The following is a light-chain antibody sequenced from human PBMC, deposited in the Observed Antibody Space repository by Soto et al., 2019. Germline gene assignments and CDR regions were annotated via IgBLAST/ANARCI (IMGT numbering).Light chain of an antibody. Sequence: QAVVTQPPSVSGAPGQRVTISCTGSSSNIGAGYDVHWYQQLPGTAPKLLIYGNSNRPSGVPDRFSGSKSGTSASLAITGLQAEDEADYYCQSYDSSRSGVFGTGTKVTVL. CDR1: SSNIGAGYD. V-gene: IGLV1-40*01. CDR2: GNS. J-gene: IGLJ1*01. CDR3: QSYDSSRSGV.